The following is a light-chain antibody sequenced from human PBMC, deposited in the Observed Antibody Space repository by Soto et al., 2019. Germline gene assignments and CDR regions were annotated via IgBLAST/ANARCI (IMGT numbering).Light chain of an antibody. Sequence: QSALTQPASVSGSPGQSITISCTGTSSDVGGYNYVSWYQQHPGKAPKLMIYDVNNRPSGVSNRFSGSKSGNTASLTISGLQAEDEADYSCSSYTSSDTLVFGGGTKHRP. CDR1: SSDVGGYNY. CDR2: DVN. J-gene: IGLJ2*01. CDR3: SSYTSSDTLV. V-gene: IGLV2-14*01.